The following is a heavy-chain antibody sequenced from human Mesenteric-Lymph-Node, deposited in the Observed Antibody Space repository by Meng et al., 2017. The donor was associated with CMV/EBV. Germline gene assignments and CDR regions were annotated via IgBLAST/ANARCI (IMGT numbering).Heavy chain of an antibody. D-gene: IGHD7-27*01. CDR1: GDGVSSNSAA. CDR3: ARGTWGFLDS. CDR2: TYYRSKWFN. Sequence: SETLSLTCAISGDGVSSNSAAWHWIRQSPSRGLEWLGRTYYRSKWFNDYAGSVKSRITINPDTSRNQFSLQLNSVTPEDTAVYHCARGTWGFLDSRGQGTLVTVSS. J-gene: IGHJ4*02. V-gene: IGHV6-1*01.